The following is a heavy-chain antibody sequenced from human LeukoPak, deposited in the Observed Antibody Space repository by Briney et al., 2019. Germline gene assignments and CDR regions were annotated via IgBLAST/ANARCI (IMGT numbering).Heavy chain of an antibody. CDR3: ARAFGDSSGYYSDY. CDR2: INHSGST. D-gene: IGHD3-22*01. Sequence: SETLSLTCAVYGGSFSGYYWSWIRQPPGKGLEWIGEINHSGSTNHNPSLKSRVTISVDTSKNQFSLKLSSVTAADTAVYYCARAFGDSSGYYSDYWGQGTLVTVSS. V-gene: IGHV4-34*01. J-gene: IGHJ4*02. CDR1: GGSFSGYY.